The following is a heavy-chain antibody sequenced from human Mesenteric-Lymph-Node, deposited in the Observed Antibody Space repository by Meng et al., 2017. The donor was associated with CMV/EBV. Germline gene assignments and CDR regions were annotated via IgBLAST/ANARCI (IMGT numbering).Heavy chain of an antibody. J-gene: IGHJ6*02. CDR1: GFTFGSYW. Sequence: GGPLRLSCAASGFTFGSYWMSWVRQAPGKGLEWVANIKQDGSEKYYVDSVKGRFTISRDNAKNPLYLQMNSLRAEDTAVYYCARDNLVVAAYYYYYGMDVWGQGTTVTVSS. V-gene: IGHV3-7*01. CDR3: ARDNLVVAAYYYYYGMDV. D-gene: IGHD2-15*01. CDR2: IKQDGSEK.